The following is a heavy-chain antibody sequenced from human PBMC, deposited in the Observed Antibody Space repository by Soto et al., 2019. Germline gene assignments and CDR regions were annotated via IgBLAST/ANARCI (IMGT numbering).Heavy chain of an antibody. V-gene: IGHV3-23*01. CDR3: AKDTENWAAAGTHDAFDI. D-gene: IGHD6-13*01. CDR2: ISGSGGST. Sequence: EVQLLESGGGLVQPGGSLRLSCAASGFTFSSYAMSWVRQAPGKGLEWVSAISGSGGSTYYADSVKGRFTISRDNSKNTLYLQMNRLRAEDTAVYYCAKDTENWAAAGTHDAFDIWGQGTMVTVSS. J-gene: IGHJ3*02. CDR1: GFTFSSYA.